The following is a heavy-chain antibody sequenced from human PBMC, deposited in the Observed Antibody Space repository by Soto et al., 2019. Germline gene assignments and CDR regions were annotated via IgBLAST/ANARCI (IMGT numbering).Heavy chain of an antibody. D-gene: IGHD4-17*01. CDR3: AKGRTTVTTLNLNY. CDR1: GFTFNSHA. J-gene: IGHJ4*02. CDR2: INAGGGST. V-gene: IGHV3-23*01. Sequence: GGSLRLSCAASGFTFNSHAMNWVRQAPGKGLDWVSAINAGGGSTYYADSVRGRFTISRDNSKNTLFLQMNSLRAEDTAVYYCAKGRTTVTTLNLNYWGLGTLVTVSS.